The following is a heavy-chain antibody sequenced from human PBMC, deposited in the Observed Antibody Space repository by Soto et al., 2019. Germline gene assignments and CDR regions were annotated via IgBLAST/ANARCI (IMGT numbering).Heavy chain of an antibody. CDR3: ARGGYYDSSGRTYYYGMDV. V-gene: IGHV1-69*13. Sequence: SVKVSCKASGGTFSSYAISWVRQAPGQGLEWMGGIIPIFGTANYAQKFQGRVTITADESTSTAYMELSSLRSEDTAVHYCARGGYYDSSGRTYYYGMDVWGQGTTVTVSS. D-gene: IGHD3-22*01. CDR1: GGTFSSYA. CDR2: IIPIFGTA. J-gene: IGHJ6*02.